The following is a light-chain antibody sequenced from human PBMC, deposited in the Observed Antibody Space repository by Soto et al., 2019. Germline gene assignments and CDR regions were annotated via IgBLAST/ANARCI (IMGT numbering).Light chain of an antibody. CDR2: DAS. CDR1: QSVSSY. Sequence: EIVLTQSPATLSLSPGDTATLSCRASQSVSSYLAWYQQKPGQAPRLLIYDASNRATGIPARFSGSGSGTDFTITIGSLEPEDFAVYYCQQRSNWPRTFGQGTKVEIK. V-gene: IGKV3-11*01. CDR3: QQRSNWPRT. J-gene: IGKJ2*01.